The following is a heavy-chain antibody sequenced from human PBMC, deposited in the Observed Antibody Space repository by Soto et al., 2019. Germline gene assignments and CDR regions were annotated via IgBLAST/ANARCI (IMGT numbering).Heavy chain of an antibody. V-gene: IGHV4-34*01. Sequence: SETLSLTCAVYGGSFSGYYWSWIRQPPGKGLEWIGEINHSGSTNYNPSLKSRVTISVDTSKNQFSLKLSSVTAADTAVYYCARGWRITIFGVANLEGVAPPDYWGQGTLVTVSS. D-gene: IGHD3-3*01. CDR1: GGSFSGYY. CDR3: ARGWRITIFGVANLEGVAPPDY. J-gene: IGHJ4*02. CDR2: INHSGST.